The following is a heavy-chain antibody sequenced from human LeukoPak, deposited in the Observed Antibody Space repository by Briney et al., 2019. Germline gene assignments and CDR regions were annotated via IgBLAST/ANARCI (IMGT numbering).Heavy chain of an antibody. J-gene: IGHJ4*02. V-gene: IGHV3-48*03. Sequence: GGSLRLSCAASGFTFSSYEMNWVRQAPGKGPEWVSYIHISGSPIYYADSVKGRFTISRDNAKNSLFLQMNSLRAEDTAIYYCTRANGGYSYGYPDYWGQGTLVTASS. CDR2: IHISGSPI. CDR1: GFTFSSYE. D-gene: IGHD5-18*01. CDR3: TRANGGYSYGYPDY.